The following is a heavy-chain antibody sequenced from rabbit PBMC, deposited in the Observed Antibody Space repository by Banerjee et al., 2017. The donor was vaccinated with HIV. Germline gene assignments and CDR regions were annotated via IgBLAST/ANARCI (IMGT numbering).Heavy chain of an antibody. D-gene: IGHD7-1*01. V-gene: IGHV1S45*01. Sequence: QEQLEESGGDLVKPEGSLTLTCTASGFSFSNGYVMCWVRQAPGQGLEWIACIYTSSGGYTYDASWARGRFTISKTSSTTVTLQMTSLTAADTATYFCARDLAAVTGWNFGLRGQGTLVTVS. CDR1: GFSFSNGYV. CDR3: ARDLAAVTGWNFGL. J-gene: IGHJ4*01. CDR2: IYTSSGGYT.